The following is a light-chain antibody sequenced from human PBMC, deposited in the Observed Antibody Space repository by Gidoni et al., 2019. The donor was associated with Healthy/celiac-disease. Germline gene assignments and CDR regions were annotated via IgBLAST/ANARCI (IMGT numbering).Light chain of an antibody. V-gene: IGKV1-5*03. CDR3: QQYNSYST. Sequence: DIQTTQSPSTLSASVGERVTITCRASQSISSWLAWYQQKPGKAPKLLIYKASSLESGVPPRFSGSGSGTEFTLTISSLQPDDFATYYCQQYNSYSTFGQGTKVEIK. J-gene: IGKJ1*01. CDR1: QSISSW. CDR2: KAS.